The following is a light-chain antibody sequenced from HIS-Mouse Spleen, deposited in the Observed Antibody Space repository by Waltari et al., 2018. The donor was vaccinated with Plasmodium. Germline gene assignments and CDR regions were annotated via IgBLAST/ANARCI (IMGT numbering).Light chain of an antibody. V-gene: IGLV2-8*01. CDR2: EVS. J-gene: IGLJ2*01. CDR3: SSYAGSNNLV. Sequence: QSALTQPHSASGSPGQSVPISCTGTSSDVGGYNYVSWYQQHPGKAPKLMIYEVSKRPVGVPDRFSGAKSGNTASLTVYGLQAEDEADYYCSSYAGSNNLVFGGGTKLTVL. CDR1: SSDVGGYNY.